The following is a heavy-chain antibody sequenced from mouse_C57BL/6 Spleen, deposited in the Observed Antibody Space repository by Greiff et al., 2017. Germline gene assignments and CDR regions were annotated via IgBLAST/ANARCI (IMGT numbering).Heavy chain of an antibody. V-gene: IGHV1-5*01. CDR1: GYTFTSYW. CDR2: IYPGNSDT. CDR3: TGGNGYPFAY. D-gene: IGHD2-2*01. Sequence: VQLQQSGTVMARPGASVKMSCKPSGYTFTSYWMHWVKQRPGQVLEWIGAIYPGNSDTSYNQKFKGQANLTAVPSASTDYMERSSLTNEDSAVYYCTGGNGYPFAYRGQGTLVTVSA. J-gene: IGHJ3*01.